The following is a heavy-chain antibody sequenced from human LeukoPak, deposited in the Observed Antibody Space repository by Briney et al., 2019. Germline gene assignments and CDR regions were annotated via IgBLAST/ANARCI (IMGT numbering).Heavy chain of an antibody. Sequence: GGSLRLSCAASGFTFSSYAMTWVRQAPGKGLEWVSSIDANGAGTFYADSVKGRFSISRDNAKSTLGLQMHSLTAEDTAVYYCAKDQSYYNWFDPWGQGTLVTVSS. CDR1: GFTFSSYA. D-gene: IGHD3-10*01. V-gene: IGHV3-23*01. J-gene: IGHJ5*02. CDR2: IDANGAGT. CDR3: AKDQSYYNWFDP.